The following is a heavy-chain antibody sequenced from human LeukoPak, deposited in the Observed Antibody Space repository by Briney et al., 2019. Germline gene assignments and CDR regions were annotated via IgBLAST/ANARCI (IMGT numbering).Heavy chain of an antibody. D-gene: IGHD2-2*01. CDR3: AGPGYCSSTSCYGYYYGMDV. CDR2: ISAYNGNT. J-gene: IGHJ6*02. V-gene: IGHV1-18*01. CDR1: GYTFTSYG. Sequence: SVKVSCKASGYTFTSYGISWVRQAPGQGLEWMGWISAYNGNTNYAQKLQGRVTMTTDTSTSTAYMELRSLRSDDTAVYYCAGPGYCSSTSCYGYYYGMDVWGQGTTVTVSS.